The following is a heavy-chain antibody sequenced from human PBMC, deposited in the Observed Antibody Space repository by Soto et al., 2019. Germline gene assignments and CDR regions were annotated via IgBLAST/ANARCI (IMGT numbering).Heavy chain of an antibody. CDR2: IIPIFGTA. J-gene: IGHJ3*02. V-gene: IGHV1-69*13. CDR1: GGTFSSYA. Sequence: SVKVSCKASGGTFSSYAISWVRQAPGQGLEWMGGIIPIFGTANYAQKFQGRVTITADESTSTAYMELSSLRSEDTAVYYCARVRNYYDSSVYYLVAFDIWGKGTMVTV. D-gene: IGHD3-22*01. CDR3: ARVRNYYDSSVYYLVAFDI.